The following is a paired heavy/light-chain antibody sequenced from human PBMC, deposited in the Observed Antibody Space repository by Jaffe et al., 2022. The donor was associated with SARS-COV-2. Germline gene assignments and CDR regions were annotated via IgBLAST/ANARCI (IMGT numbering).Heavy chain of an antibody. J-gene: IGHJ6*03. CDR3: ARGTPPRYCSGGTCYGGYYNYMDV. CDR2: INHSGST. V-gene: IGHV4-34*01. Sequence: QVQLQQWGAGLLKPSETLSLTCAVYGGSFSDYSWSWIRQPPGKGLEWIGEINHSGSTDHNPSLKSRVTLSIDTSKNQFSLKLISVTAADTAIYYCARGTPPRYCSGGTCYGGYYNYMDVWGRGTTVTVSS. D-gene: IGHD2-15*01. CDR1: GGSFSDYS.
Light chain of an antibody. CDR1: SLRRYY. CDR2: GKN. CDR3: NSRDSSGNHLGV. J-gene: IGLJ3*02. V-gene: IGLV3-19*01. Sequence: SSELTQDPAVSVALGQTVRMTCQGDSLRRYYASWYQQKPGQAPVLVIYGKNNRPSGIPGRFSGSSSGNTASLTITGAQAEDEADYYCNSRDSSGNHLGVFGGGTKLTVL.